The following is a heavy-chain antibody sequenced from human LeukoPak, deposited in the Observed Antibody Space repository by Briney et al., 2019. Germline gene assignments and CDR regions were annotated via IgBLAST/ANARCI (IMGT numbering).Heavy chain of an antibody. J-gene: IGHJ5*02. CDR2: IIPIFGTA. CDR3: ARGGRYFDWLFSSRGGGENWFDP. V-gene: IGHV1-69*13. CDR1: GGTFSSYA. D-gene: IGHD3-9*01. Sequence: SVKVSCKASGGTFSSYAISWVRQAPGQGLEWMGGIIPIFGTANYAQKFQGRVTITADESTSTAYMELSSLRSEDTAVYYCARGGRYFDWLFSSRGGGENWFDPWGQGTLVTVSS.